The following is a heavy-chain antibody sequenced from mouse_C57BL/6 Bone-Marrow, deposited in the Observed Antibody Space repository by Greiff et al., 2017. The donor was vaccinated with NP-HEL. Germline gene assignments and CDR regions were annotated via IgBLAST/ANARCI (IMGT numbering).Heavy chain of an antibody. CDR3: ARGTLYYGYDVDYAMDD. D-gene: IGHD2-2*01. CDR2: ISYDGSN. CDR1: GYSITSGYY. J-gene: IGHJ4*01. Sequence: EVKLQESGPGLVKPSQSLSLTCSVTGYSITSGYYWNWIRQFPGNKLEWMGYISYDGSNNYNPSLKNRISITRDTSKNQFFLKLNSVTTEDTATYYCARGTLYYGYDVDYAMDDWGQGTSVTVST. V-gene: IGHV3-6*01.